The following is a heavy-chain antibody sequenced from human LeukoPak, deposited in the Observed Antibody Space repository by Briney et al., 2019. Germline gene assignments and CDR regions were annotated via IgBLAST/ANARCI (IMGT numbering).Heavy chain of an antibody. D-gene: IGHD3-3*01. CDR1: GFTFSSYA. CDR3: AKSNYDFWSGYPTDAFDI. J-gene: IGHJ3*02. Sequence: PGGSLRLSCAASGFTFSSYAMSWVRQAPGKGLEWVSAISGSGGSTYYADSVKGRFTISRDNSKNTLYLQMNSLRAEDTAVYYCAKSNYDFWSGYPTDAFDIWGQGTMVTVSS. V-gene: IGHV3-23*01. CDR2: ISGSGGST.